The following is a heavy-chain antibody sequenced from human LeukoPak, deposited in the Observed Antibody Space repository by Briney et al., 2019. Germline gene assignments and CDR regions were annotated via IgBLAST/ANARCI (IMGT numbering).Heavy chain of an antibody. J-gene: IGHJ4*02. CDR1: GSTFSSYW. CDR3: ARGPTRGNSFDY. CDR2: IKQDGSEK. Sequence: PGGSLRLSCAASGSTFSSYWMSWVRQAPGKGLEWVANIKQDGSEKYYVDSVKGRFTISRDNAKNSLYLQMNSLRAEDTAVYYCARGPTRGNSFDYWGQGTLVTVSS. V-gene: IGHV3-7*04. D-gene: IGHD4-23*01.